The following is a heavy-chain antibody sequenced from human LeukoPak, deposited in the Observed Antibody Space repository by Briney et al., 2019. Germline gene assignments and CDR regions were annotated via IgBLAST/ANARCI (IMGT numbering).Heavy chain of an antibody. J-gene: IGHJ4*02. CDR1: GYTFTSYG. V-gene: IGHV1-18*04. CDR2: ISAYNGNT. Sequence: GASVKVSCKASGYTFTSYGISWVRQAPGQGLEWMGWISAYNGNTNYAQKLQGRVTMTTDTSTSTAYVELRSLRSDDTAVYYRARDHYYGSGSPFDYWGQGTLVTVSS. D-gene: IGHD3-10*01. CDR3: ARDHYYGSGSPFDY.